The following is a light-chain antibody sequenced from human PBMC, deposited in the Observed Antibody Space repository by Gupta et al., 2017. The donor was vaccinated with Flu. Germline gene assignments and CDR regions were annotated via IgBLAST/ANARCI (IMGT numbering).Light chain of an antibody. J-gene: IGLJ2*01. Sequence: QSVLTQPPSASGTPGQRVTISCSGSSSNIGSNYVYWYQQPPGTAPKLLIYWNSQRPSGVPDRFSGSKSGTSASLAISGLRSEDEADYYCAAWDDSLSVVVFGGGTKLTVL. CDR3: AAWDDSLSVVV. V-gene: IGLV1-47*01. CDR1: SSNIGSNY. CDR2: WNS.